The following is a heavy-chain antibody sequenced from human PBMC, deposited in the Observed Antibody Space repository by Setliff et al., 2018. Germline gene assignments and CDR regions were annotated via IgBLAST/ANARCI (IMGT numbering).Heavy chain of an antibody. D-gene: IGHD3-22*01. CDR3: ARGQDYYDPSGYYKLGY. J-gene: IGHJ4*02. CDR1: GESLRGYY. CDR2: INHDGGS. Sequence: ETLSLTCAVYGESLRGYYWTWIRQSPGKGLEWIGEINHDGGSNYNPSLKSRVTMSIDMSEKQFSLKLRSVTVADTAVYYCARGQDYYDPSGYYKLGYWGPGTLVTVSS. V-gene: IGHV4-34*01.